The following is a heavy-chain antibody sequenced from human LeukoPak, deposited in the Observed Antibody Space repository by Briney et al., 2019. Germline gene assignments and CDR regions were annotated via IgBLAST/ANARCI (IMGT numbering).Heavy chain of an antibody. CDR2: INSDGSST. CDR3: ARDPGYSGYGGLDY. D-gene: IGHD5-12*01. V-gene: IGHV3-74*01. Sequence: GGSLRLSCAASGFTFSSYWMHWVRQAPGEGLVWVSRINSDGSSTSYADSVKGRFTISRDNAKNTLYLQMNSLRAEDTAVYYCARDPGYSGYGGLDYWGQGTLVTVSS. J-gene: IGHJ4*02. CDR1: GFTFSSYW.